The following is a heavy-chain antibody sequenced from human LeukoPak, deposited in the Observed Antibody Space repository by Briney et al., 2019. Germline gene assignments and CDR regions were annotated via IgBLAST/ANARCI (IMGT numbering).Heavy chain of an antibody. D-gene: IGHD3-9*01. J-gene: IGHJ4*02. Sequence: PGRSLRLSCTASGFTIGDYAMSWFRQAPGKGLEWVGFIRSKAYGGTTEYAASVKGRFTISRDDSKSIAYLQMNSLKTEDTAVYYCTRDRSSTYYDILTGYSFDYWGQGTLVTVSS. CDR3: TRDRSSTYYDILTGYSFDY. V-gene: IGHV3-49*03. CDR2: IRSKAYGGTT. CDR1: GFTIGDYA.